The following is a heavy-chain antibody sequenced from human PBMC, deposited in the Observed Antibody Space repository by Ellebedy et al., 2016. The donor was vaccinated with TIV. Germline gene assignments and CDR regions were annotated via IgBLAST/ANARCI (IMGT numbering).Heavy chain of an antibody. J-gene: IGHJ4*02. CDR2: IWYDGSNK. CDR1: GFTFSSYG. V-gene: IGHV3-33*06. D-gene: IGHD2-8*01. CDR3: AKGRRMVYSTGGLDY. Sequence: GGSLRLSCAASGFTFSSYGMHWVRQAPGKGLEWVAVIWYDGSNKYYADSVKGRFTISRDNSKNTLYLQMNSLRAEDTAVYYCAKGRRMVYSTGGLDYWGQGTLVTVSS.